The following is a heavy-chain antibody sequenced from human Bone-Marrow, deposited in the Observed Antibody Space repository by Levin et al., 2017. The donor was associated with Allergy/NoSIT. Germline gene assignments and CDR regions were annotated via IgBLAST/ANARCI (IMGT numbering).Heavy chain of an antibody. CDR3: ARSEDIVVVVAADDAFDS. Sequence: SETLSLTCTVSGGSISSSSYYWGWIRQPPGKGLEWIGSIYYSGSTYYNPSLKSRVTISVDTSKNQFSLKLSSVTAADTAVYYCARSEDIVVVVAADDAFDSWGQGTMVTVSS. CDR2: IYYSGST. V-gene: IGHV4-39*07. D-gene: IGHD2-15*01. J-gene: IGHJ3*02. CDR1: GGSISSSSYY.